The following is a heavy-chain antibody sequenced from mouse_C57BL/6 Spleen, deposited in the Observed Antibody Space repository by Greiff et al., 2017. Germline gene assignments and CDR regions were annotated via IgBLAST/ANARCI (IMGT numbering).Heavy chain of an antibody. CDR3: AWGGGNSFAY. CDR2: ISSGGSYT. CDR1: GFTFSSYG. J-gene: IGHJ3*01. D-gene: IGHD2-1*01. V-gene: IGHV5-6*01. Sequence: DVLLVESGGDLVKPGGSLKLSCAASGFTFSSYGMSWVRQTPDKRLEWVATISSGGSYTYYPDSVKGRVTISRDNAKNTLYLQMSSLKSEDTAMYYCAWGGGNSFAYWGQGTLVTVSA.